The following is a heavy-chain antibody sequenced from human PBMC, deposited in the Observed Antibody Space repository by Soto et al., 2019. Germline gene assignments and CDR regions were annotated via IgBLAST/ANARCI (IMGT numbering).Heavy chain of an antibody. CDR3: AKERMEQYQLLPFFDY. J-gene: IGHJ4*02. D-gene: IGHD2-2*01. V-gene: IGHV3-30*18. CDR2: ISYDGSNE. Sequence: HPGGSLRLSCAASGFAFSSHGMHWLRQAPGKGLEWVTVISYDGSNEYYADSVKGRFTIFRDNSKNILYLQMNGLRTEDTAVYYCAKERMEQYQLLPFFDYWGQGTPVTVSS. CDR1: GFAFSSHG.